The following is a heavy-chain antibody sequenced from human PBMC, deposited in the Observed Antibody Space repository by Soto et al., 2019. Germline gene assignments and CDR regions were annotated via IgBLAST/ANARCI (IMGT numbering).Heavy chain of an antibody. V-gene: IGHV4-39*01. D-gene: IGHD3-16*01. CDR1: GGSIISDHYS. CDR3: ARHGGNKFDY. Sequence: QPQLQESGPGLVKPSETLSLTCTVSGGSIISDHYSWAWIRQPPGKGLEGIGNMHYSGNTYQNPSLKSRVTIFVDTSKNQFSLHLSSVTAADTAVYYCARHGGNKFDYWGQGTLVTVSS. CDR2: MHYSGNT. J-gene: IGHJ4*02.